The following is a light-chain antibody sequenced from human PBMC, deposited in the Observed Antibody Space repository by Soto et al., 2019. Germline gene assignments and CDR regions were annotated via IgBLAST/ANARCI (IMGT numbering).Light chain of an antibody. CDR3: QTWVTGILV. V-gene: IGLV4-69*01. CDR1: SGHSSYA. J-gene: IGLJ2*01. CDR2: LNSDGSH. Sequence: QSVLTQSPSASASLGASVKLTCTLSSGHSSYAIAWHQQQPEKGPRYLMKLNSDGSHSKGDGIPDRFSGSSSGAERYLTISSLQSEDEADYYCQTWVTGILVFGGGTKVTVL.